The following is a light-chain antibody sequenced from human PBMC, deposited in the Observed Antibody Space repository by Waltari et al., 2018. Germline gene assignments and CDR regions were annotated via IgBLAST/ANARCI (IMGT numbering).Light chain of an antibody. V-gene: IGKV1-33*01. Sequence: DIQMTQSPSSLSASVGDRVPITCQASQGVANSLNWYQQKPGKAPKLLISRASNLESGVPSRFSGGGYGTHFSLTISNLQPEDIATYYCQQFHIVLSFGQGTKLEIK. CDR1: QGVANS. CDR2: RAS. J-gene: IGKJ2*01. CDR3: QQFHIVLS.